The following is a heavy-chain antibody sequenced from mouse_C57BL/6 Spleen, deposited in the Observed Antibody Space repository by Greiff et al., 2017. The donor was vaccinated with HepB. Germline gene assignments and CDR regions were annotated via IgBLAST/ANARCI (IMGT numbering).Heavy chain of an antibody. J-gene: IGHJ1*03. Sequence: SLHLSFSSSFFPFIYYLIHFFLQSPYKFLELVAYISSGSSTIYYADTVKGRFTISRDNAKNTLFLQMTSLRSEDTAMYYCARAPYDRYFDVWGTGTTVTVSS. CDR2: ISSGSSTI. CDR3: ARAPYDRYFDV. CDR1: FFPFIYYL. V-gene: IGHV5-17*01. D-gene: IGHD2-12*01.